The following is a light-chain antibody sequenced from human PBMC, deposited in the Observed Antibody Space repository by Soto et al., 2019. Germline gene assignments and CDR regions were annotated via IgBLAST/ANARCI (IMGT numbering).Light chain of an antibody. CDR2: RNN. V-gene: IGLV1-47*01. J-gene: IGLJ1*01. CDR1: TSNIGSNY. Sequence: QSVLTQPPSASGTPGQGVTISCSGSTSNIGSNYVYWYQQLPGTAPKLLIYRNNQRPSGVPDRFSGSKSGTSASLAISGLRSDDEADYFCNSYTRSRSYVFGTGTKLTVL. CDR3: NSYTRSRSYV.